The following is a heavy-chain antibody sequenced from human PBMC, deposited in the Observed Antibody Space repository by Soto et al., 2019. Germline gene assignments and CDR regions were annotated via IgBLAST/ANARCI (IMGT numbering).Heavy chain of an antibody. CDR3: ARVPPFYDIVAGRYYCYRLDV. V-gene: IGHV4-34*01. J-gene: IGHJ6*02. CDR1: GEAFGGYY. Sequence: QVQLQQWGAGLLKPSETLSLSCGVSGEAFGGYYWSWIRQSPGKGLEWIGEINHSGDTNYNPSLISRVSISVDTSKNVIALKMTSVAAADTAVYFCARVPPFYDIVAGRYYCYRLDVWFQGNTVTVSS. D-gene: IGHD6-19*01. CDR2: INHSGDT.